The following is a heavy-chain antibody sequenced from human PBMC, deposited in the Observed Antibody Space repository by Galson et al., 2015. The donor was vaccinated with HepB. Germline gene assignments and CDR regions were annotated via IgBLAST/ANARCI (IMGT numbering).Heavy chain of an antibody. CDR3: AKGIRGPGRPTAPFDY. Sequence: SLRLSCAASGFIFSSYGMHWVRQAPGKGLEWVALISFDGSNTYYADSVKGRFTISRDNSKNTLDLQMDSLRAEDAAVYYCAKGIRGPGRPTAPFDYWGQGTLVTVSS. V-gene: IGHV3-30*18. D-gene: IGHD3-10*01. J-gene: IGHJ4*02. CDR1: GFIFSSYG. CDR2: ISFDGSNT.